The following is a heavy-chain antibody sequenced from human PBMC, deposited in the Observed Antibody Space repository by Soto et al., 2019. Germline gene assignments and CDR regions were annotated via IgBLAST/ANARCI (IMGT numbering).Heavy chain of an antibody. V-gene: IGHV3-30*18. Sequence: WWSLRLSCSASVFTCSSYGMHWVRQAPGKGLEWVAVISYDGSNKYYADSVKGRFTISRDNSKNTLYLQMNSLRAEDTAVYYCAKKWERFLEWLPTYYGMDVWGQGTTVTVSS. CDR2: ISYDGSNK. D-gene: IGHD3-3*01. J-gene: IGHJ6*02. CDR3: AKKWERFLEWLPTYYGMDV. CDR1: VFTCSSYG.